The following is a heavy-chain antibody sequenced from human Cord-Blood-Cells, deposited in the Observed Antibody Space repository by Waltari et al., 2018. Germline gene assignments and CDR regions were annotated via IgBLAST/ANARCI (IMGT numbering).Heavy chain of an antibody. CDR2: IYHSGST. Sequence: QVQLQESGPGLVKPSETLSLTCAVSGYSISSGYYWGWIRQPPGKGLEWIGSIYHSGSTYYSPSLKSRVTISVDTSKDQFSLKLGSVTAADTAVYYCASLAGDPHFDYWGQGTLVTVSS. J-gene: IGHJ4*02. V-gene: IGHV4-38-2*01. CDR3: ASLAGDPHFDY. D-gene: IGHD7-27*01. CDR1: GYSISSGYY.